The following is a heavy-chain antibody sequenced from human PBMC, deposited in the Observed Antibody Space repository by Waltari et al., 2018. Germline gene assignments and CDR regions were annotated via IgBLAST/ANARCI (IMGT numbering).Heavy chain of an antibody. CDR2: INPNSGGT. Sequence: QVQLVQSGAEVKKPEASVKVSCKASGYTFTVYYVHWLRQAPVQGLEWMGRINPNSGGTNYAQKFQGRVTMTRDTSISTAYMELSRLRSDDTAVYYCARELYSSSGEDVWGQGTTVTVSS. D-gene: IGHD6-13*01. CDR1: GYTFTVYY. V-gene: IGHV1-2*06. CDR3: ARELYSSSGEDV. J-gene: IGHJ6*02.